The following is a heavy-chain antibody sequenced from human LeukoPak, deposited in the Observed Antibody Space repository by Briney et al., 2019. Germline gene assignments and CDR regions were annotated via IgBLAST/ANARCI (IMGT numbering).Heavy chain of an antibody. J-gene: IGHJ4*02. CDR1: GFTFSSYA. D-gene: IGHD4-23*01. CDR3: ARYGGSFSDFDY. Sequence: PGRSLRLSCAASGFTFSSYAMPWVRQAPGKGLEWVAVISYDGSNKYYADSVKGRFTISRDNSKNTLYLQMNSLRAEDTAVYYCARYGGSFSDFDYWGQGTLVTVSS. V-gene: IGHV3-30-3*01. CDR2: ISYDGSNK.